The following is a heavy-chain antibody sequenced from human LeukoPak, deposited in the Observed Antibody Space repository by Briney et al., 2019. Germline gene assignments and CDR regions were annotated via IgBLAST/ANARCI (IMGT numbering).Heavy chain of an antibody. Sequence: NPSQTLSLTCTVSGGSISSGSYYWSWIRQPAGKGLEWIGRIYTSGSTNYNPSLKSRVTISVDKSKNQFSLKLSSVTAADTAVYYCARRGFFQWLVPFDYWGQGTLVTVSS. J-gene: IGHJ4*02. CDR1: GGSISSGSYY. CDR3: ARRGFFQWLVPFDY. V-gene: IGHV4-61*02. D-gene: IGHD6-19*01. CDR2: IYTSGST.